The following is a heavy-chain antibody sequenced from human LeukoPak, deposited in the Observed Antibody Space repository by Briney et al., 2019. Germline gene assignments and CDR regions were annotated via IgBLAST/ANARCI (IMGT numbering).Heavy chain of an antibody. CDR2: VSINGGS. V-gene: IGHV4-4*07. J-gene: IGHJ5*02. CDR1: GVSISNYY. Sequence: KPSETLSLTCSVSGVSISNYYWRWFRQSAGKGLEWVGRVSINGGSNYNPSLTNRVSMSIDTSKSQFSLKLTSVTAADTAVYYCARGPLMSAGGGVDPWGQGTLGAVSS. D-gene: IGHD6-13*01. CDR3: ARGPLMSAGGGVDP.